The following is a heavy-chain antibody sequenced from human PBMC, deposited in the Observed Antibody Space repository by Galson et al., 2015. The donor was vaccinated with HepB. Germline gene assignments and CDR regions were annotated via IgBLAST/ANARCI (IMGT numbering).Heavy chain of an antibody. D-gene: IGHD3-22*01. Sequence: SLRLSCAASGFTFSSYSMNWVRQAPGKGLEWVSYISSSSSTIYYADSVKGRFTISRDNAKNSLYLQMNSLRAEDTAVYYCAREPYYYDSSGYFGWFDPWGQGTLVTVSS. CDR2: ISSSSSTI. V-gene: IGHV3-48*01. CDR3: AREPYYYDSSGYFGWFDP. CDR1: GFTFSSYS. J-gene: IGHJ5*02.